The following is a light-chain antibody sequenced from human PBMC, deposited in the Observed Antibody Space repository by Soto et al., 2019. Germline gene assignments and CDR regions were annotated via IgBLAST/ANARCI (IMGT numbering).Light chain of an antibody. CDR1: QSIINN. V-gene: IGKV1-5*01. CDR2: DAS. CDR3: QQYNSSTRT. J-gene: IGKJ1*01. Sequence: IEMTQSPATRVGSGGRRVTVSYRASQSIINNLAWYQQKSGQAPKLLIYDASSWASDVPSRFSGSGSGTEFTLTMSCLQSDDFEPYYCQQYNSSTRTFGQGTKVDIK.